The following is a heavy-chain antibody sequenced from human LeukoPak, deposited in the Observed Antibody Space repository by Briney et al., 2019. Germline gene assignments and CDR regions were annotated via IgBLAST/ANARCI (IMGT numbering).Heavy chain of an antibody. J-gene: IGHJ3*01. CDR2: LNFDGSDT. V-gene: IGHV3-74*01. CDR1: GFTFRSYW. D-gene: IGHD3-3*01. CDR3: ARRFQNALRALSDDAFDV. Sequence: PGGSLRLSCATSGFTFRSYWMHWVRQAPGKGLVWVSRLNFDGSDTSYADSVKGRFTISRDNAKNTLYLQMNSLRAEDTAVYYCARRFQNALRALSDDAFDVWGQGTMVTVSS.